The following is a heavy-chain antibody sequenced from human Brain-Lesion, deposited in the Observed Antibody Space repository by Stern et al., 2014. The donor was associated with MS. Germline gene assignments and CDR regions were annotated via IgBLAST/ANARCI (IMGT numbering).Heavy chain of an antibody. CDR3: ATYYYDSTGYNDF. D-gene: IGHD3-22*01. J-gene: IGHJ4*02. V-gene: IGHV1-2*04. Sequence: VQLVESGAEVKKPGASVKVSCKASGYTFTGYYMHWVRQAPGQGLEWMGLIKPKSGGTNYAQKFQRWVTMTRDTSINTAYMELSRVRSDDTAVYYCATYYYDSTGYNDFWGQGTLVTVSS. CDR1: GYTFTGYY. CDR2: IKPKSGGT.